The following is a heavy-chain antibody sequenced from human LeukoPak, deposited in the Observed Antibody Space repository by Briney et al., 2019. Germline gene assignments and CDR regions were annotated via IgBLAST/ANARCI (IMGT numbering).Heavy chain of an antibody. CDR2: ISGSGGST. Sequence: GGSLRLSCAASGFTFSSYAMSWVRQAPGKGLEWVSAISGSGGSTYYADSVKGRFTISRDNSKNTLYLQMNSLRAEDTAVYYWAKGKIQLSYYFDYWGQGTLVTVSS. D-gene: IGHD5-18*01. CDR3: AKGKIQLSYYFDY. J-gene: IGHJ4*02. V-gene: IGHV3-23*01. CDR1: GFTFSSYA.